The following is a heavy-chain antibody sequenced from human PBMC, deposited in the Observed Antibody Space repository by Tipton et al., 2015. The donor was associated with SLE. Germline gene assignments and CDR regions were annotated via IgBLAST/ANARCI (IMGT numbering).Heavy chain of an antibody. CDR2: INHSGST. D-gene: IGHD3-22*01. V-gene: IGHV4-34*01. Sequence: TLSLTCAVYGGSFSGYYWNWIRQPPGKGLEWIGEINHSGSTNYNPSLKSRVTISVDTSKNQFSLKLSSVTAADTAVYYCALGYYDSSGYSDAFDIRGQGTMVTVSS. CDR3: ALGYYDSSGYSDAFDI. J-gene: IGHJ3*02. CDR1: GGSFSGYY.